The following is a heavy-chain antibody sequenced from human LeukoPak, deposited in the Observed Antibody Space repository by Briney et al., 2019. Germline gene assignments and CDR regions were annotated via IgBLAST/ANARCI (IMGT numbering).Heavy chain of an antibody. D-gene: IGHD1-1*01. CDR3: ARQPYKGVDVPYFDY. Sequence: GESLKISCKGSGYSFTSYWIGWVRQMPGKGLEWMGIIYPGDSDTRYSPSFQGQVTISADKSISTAYLQWSSLKASDTAMYYCARQPYKGVDVPYFDYWGQGTLVTVFS. V-gene: IGHV5-51*01. CDR1: GYSFTSYW. CDR2: IYPGDSDT. J-gene: IGHJ4*02.